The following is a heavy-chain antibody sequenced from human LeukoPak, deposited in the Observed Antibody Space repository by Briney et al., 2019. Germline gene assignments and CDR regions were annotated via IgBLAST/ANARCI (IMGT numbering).Heavy chain of an antibody. D-gene: IGHD3-22*01. CDR2: IKEDGSEK. Sequence: GGSLRLSCAASGFTFSSYWMTWVRQAPGKGLEWVANIKEDGSEKYYVDSVKGLFTISRDNAKNSLYLQMSRLRAEDTAVYYCARDYYDSSGYSGYWGQGTLVTVSS. CDR1: GFTFSSYW. V-gene: IGHV3-7*01. CDR3: ARDYYDSSGYSGY. J-gene: IGHJ4*02.